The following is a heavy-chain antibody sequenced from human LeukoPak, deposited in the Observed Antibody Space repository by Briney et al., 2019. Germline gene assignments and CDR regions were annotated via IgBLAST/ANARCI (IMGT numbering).Heavy chain of an antibody. D-gene: IGHD6-19*01. CDR3: ATRLAVADFDY. J-gene: IGHJ4*02. Sequence: ASVKVSCKASGYTFTSYDINWVRKATGQGREWMGWMNPNSGNTGYAQKFQGRVTMTRNTSISTAYMELSSLRSEDTAVYYCATRLAVADFDYWGQGTLVTVSS. V-gene: IGHV1-8*01. CDR2: MNPNSGNT. CDR1: GYTFTSYD.